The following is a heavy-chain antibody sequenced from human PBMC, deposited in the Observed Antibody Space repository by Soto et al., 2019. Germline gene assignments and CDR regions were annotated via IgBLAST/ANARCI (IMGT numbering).Heavy chain of an antibody. J-gene: IGHJ6*03. D-gene: IGHD2-15*01. CDR3: ATQGYCSGGSCYSQGYYYYYYMDV. Sequence: GGSLRLSCAASGFTFSSYAMSWVRQAPGKGLEWVSAISGSGGSTYYADSVKGRFTISRDNSKNTLYLQMNSLRAEDTAVYYCATQGYCSGGSCYSQGYYYYYYMDVWGKGTTVTVSS. CDR1: GFTFSSYA. CDR2: ISGSGGST. V-gene: IGHV3-23*01.